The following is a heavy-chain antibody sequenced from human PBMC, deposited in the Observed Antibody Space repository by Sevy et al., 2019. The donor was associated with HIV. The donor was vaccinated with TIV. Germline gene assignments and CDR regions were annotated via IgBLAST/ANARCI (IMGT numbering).Heavy chain of an antibody. CDR2: IKQDGSEK. CDR1: GFTFSSYW. J-gene: IGHJ4*02. CDR3: AMGAGLK. Sequence: GGSLRLSCAASGFTFSSYWKTWVRQAPGKGLEYVANIKQDGSEKYYVDSVKGRFTISRDNAKNSLFLQMNSLRAEDTAVYYCAMGAGLKWGQGTLVTVSS. V-gene: IGHV3-7*01. D-gene: IGHD6-19*01.